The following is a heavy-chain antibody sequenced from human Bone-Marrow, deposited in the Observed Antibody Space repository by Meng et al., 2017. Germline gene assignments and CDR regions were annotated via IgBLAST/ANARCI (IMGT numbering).Heavy chain of an antibody. CDR2: IYYSGST. Sequence: QVQLQESGPGLVKSSQTLSLTCTVYGGSISSGDYYWSWLRQPPGKGLEWIGYIYYSGSTYYNPSLKSRVTISVDTSKNQFSLKLSSVTAADTAVYYCARDRGIAAAGQDNNWFDPWGQGTLVTVSS. D-gene: IGHD6-13*01. V-gene: IGHV4-30-4*01. J-gene: IGHJ5*02. CDR3: ARDRGIAAAGQDNNWFDP. CDR1: GGSISSGDYY.